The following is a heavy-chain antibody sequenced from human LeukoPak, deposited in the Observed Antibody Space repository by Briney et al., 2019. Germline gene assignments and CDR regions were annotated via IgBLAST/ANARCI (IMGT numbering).Heavy chain of an antibody. CDR2: INPSGGST. CDR3: ARASDYGSGSYPHDY. J-gene: IGHJ4*02. CDR1: GYTFTSYY. Sequence: ASVKVSCKASGYTFTSYYMHWVRQAPGQGLEWMGIINPSGGSTSYAQKFQGRVTTTRDASTSTVYMELSSLRSEDTAVYYCARASDYGSGSYPHDYWGQGTLVTASS. D-gene: IGHD3-10*01. V-gene: IGHV1-46*01.